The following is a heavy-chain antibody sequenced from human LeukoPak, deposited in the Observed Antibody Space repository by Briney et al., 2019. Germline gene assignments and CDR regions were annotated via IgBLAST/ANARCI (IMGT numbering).Heavy chain of an antibody. CDR1: GFTFSSYA. CDR3: AKVEHYVWGSYRPNPLGYHGMDV. D-gene: IGHD3-16*02. CDR2: ISGSGGST. V-gene: IGHV3-23*01. J-gene: IGHJ6*02. Sequence: PGGSLRLSCAASGFTFSSYAMSWVRQAPGKGLEWVSAISGSGGSTYYADSVKGRFTISRDNSKNTLYLQMNSLRAEDTAVYYCAKVEHYVWGSYRPNPLGYHGMDVWGQGTTVTVSS.